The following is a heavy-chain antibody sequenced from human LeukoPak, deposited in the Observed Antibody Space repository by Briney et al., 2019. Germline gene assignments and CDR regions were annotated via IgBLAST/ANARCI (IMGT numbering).Heavy chain of an antibody. D-gene: IGHD6-13*01. V-gene: IGHV3-23*01. J-gene: IGHJ4*02. CDR1: GFTFSSYT. CDR2: ISGSGGST. Sequence: PGGSLRLSCAASGFTFSSYTMSWVRQAPGKGLEWVSAISGSGGSTYYADSVKGRFTISRDNSKNTLYLQMNSLRAEDTAVYYCAKDPVGSSWFFDYWGQGTLVTVPS. CDR3: AKDPVGSSWFFDY.